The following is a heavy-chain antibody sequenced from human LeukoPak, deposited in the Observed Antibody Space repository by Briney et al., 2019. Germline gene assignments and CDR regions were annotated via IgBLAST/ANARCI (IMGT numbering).Heavy chain of an antibody. Sequence: PGGSLRLSCAASGFTFSSYSMNWVRQAPGKGLEWVSYISSSSSYIYYADSVKGRFTISRDNSKNTVYLQMNSLRAEDTAVFYCTTDDISVAGTGGYWGQGTLVTVSS. D-gene: IGHD6-19*01. CDR1: GFTFSSYS. CDR2: ISSSSSYI. CDR3: TTDDISVAGTGGY. V-gene: IGHV3-21*01. J-gene: IGHJ4*02.